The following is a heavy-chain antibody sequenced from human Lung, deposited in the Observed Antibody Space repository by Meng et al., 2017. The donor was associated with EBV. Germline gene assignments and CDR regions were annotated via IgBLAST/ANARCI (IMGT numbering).Heavy chain of an antibody. CDR1: GGSFSGYY. V-gene: IGHV4-34*01. D-gene: IGHD4-17*01. CDR3: ARGGMTTVTTYYFDY. Sequence: QVQPEQWCAGLLTPSDTLSLTCAVYGGSFSGYYWSWIRQPPGKGLEWIGEINHSGSTNYNPSLKSRVTISVDTSKNQFSLKLSSVTAADTAVYYCARGGMTTVTTYYFDYWGQGTLVTVSS. J-gene: IGHJ4*02. CDR2: INHSGST.